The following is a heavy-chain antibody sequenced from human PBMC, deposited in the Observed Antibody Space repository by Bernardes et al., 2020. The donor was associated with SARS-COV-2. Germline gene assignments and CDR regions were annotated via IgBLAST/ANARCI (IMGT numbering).Heavy chain of an antibody. CDR1: GLTFSNHW. CDR3: ARNRDYFDY. Sequence: GGSLRLSCAASGLTFSNHWMTWVRQAPGKGLEWVANIKEDGSEKNYVDSVKGRFTISRDNAKNSLYLQMNSLRAEDTAVYYCARNRDYFDYWGQGTLVTVSS. V-gene: IGHV3-7*01. J-gene: IGHJ4*02. CDR2: IKEDGSEK.